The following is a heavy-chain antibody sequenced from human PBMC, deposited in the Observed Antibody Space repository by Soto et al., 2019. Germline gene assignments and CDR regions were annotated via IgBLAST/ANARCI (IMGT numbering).Heavy chain of an antibody. CDR3: AKYPKIPVRLPFFDS. CDR1: GFIFNNYA. J-gene: IGHJ4*02. D-gene: IGHD2-2*01. V-gene: IGHV3-23*01. CDR2: ISGSGGST. Sequence: GGSLRLSCVASGFIFNNYAMSWVRQAPGKGLQWLSNISGSGGSTYYADSVKGRFTISRDNSKNTLYLQMDRLRAEDTALYYCAKYPKIPVRLPFFDSWGQGTPVTVSS.